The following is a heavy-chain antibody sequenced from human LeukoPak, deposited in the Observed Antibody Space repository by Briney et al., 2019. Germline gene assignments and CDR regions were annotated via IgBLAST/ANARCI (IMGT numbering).Heavy chain of an antibody. CDR1: GGSISSYY. CDR3: ARVVVVPAAIGGWFDP. J-gene: IGHJ5*02. CDR2: IYYSGST. Sequence: SETLSLTCTVSGGSISSYYWSWIRQPPGKGLEWIGYIYYSGSTNYNPSLKSRVTISVDTSKNQFPLKLSSVTAADTAVYYCARVVVVPAAIGGWFDPWGQGTLVTVSS. D-gene: IGHD2-2*02. V-gene: IGHV4-59*01.